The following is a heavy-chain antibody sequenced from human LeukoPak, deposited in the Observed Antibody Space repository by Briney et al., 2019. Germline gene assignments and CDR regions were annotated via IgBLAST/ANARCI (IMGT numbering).Heavy chain of an antibody. Sequence: GASVKVSCKASGYTFTSYGISWVRQTPGQGLEWMGGIIPIFGTANYAQKFQGRVTITTDESTSTAYMELSSLRSEDTAVYYCARGSSGYYYETLNDAFDIWGQGTMVTVSS. V-gene: IGHV1-69*05. CDR3: ARGSSGYYYETLNDAFDI. CDR1: GYTFTSYG. J-gene: IGHJ3*02. CDR2: IIPIFGTA. D-gene: IGHD3-22*01.